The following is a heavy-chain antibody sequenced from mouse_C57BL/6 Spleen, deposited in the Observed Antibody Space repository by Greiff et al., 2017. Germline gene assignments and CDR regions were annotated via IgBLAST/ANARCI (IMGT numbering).Heavy chain of an antibody. D-gene: IGHD2-4*01. CDR1: GYTFTSYW. CDR3: AREGDYDAGDYLDY. V-gene: IGHV1-59*01. CDR2: IDPSDSYT. Sequence: VQLQQPGAELVRPGTSVKLSCKASGYTFTSYWLHWVKQRPGQGLEWIGVIDPSDSYTNYNQKFKGKATLTVDTSSSTAYMQLSSLTSEDSAVYYCAREGDYDAGDYLDYWGQGTTLTVSS. J-gene: IGHJ2*01.